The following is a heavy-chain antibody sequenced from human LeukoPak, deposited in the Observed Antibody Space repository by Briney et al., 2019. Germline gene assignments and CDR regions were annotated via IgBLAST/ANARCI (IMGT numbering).Heavy chain of an antibody. CDR2: IYYSGST. Sequence: SETLSLTCTVSGGSISSSSYYWSWIRQPPGKGLEWIGYIYYSGSTNYNPSLKSRVTISVDTSKNQFSLKLSSVTAADTAVYYCARVRLESEFGELFAGYPALYSYYFDYWGQGTLVTVSS. J-gene: IGHJ4*02. V-gene: IGHV4-61*01. CDR1: GGSISSSSYY. CDR3: ARVRLESEFGELFAGYPALYSYYFDY. D-gene: IGHD3-10*01.